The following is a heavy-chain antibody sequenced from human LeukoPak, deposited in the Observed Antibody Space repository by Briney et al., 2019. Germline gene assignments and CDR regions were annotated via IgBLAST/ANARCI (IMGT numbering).Heavy chain of an antibody. CDR2: INWNGGST. V-gene: IGHV3-20*04. D-gene: IGHD6-19*01. Sequence: PGGSLRLSCAASGFTFDDYGMSWVRQAPGKGLEWVSGINWNGGSTGYADSVKGRFTISRDNAKNSLYLQMNSLRAEDTAVYYCARRVSSGWDYYYYYMDVWGKGTTVTVSS. CDR1: GFTFDDYG. J-gene: IGHJ6*03. CDR3: ARRVSSGWDYYYYYMDV.